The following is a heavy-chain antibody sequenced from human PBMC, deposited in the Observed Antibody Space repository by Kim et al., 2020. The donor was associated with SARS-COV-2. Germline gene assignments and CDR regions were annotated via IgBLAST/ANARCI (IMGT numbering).Heavy chain of an antibody. V-gene: IGHV4-4*07. J-gene: IGHJ6*02. CDR3: ARDGSGTTIMDV. D-gene: IGHD1-1*01. Sequence: NDSPSRKSRVTMSVDTSKNQFSLKLSSVTAADTAVYYCARDGSGTTIMDVWGQGTTVTVSS.